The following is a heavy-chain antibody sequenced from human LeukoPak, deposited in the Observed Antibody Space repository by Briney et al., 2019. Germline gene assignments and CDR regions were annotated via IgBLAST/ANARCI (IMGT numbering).Heavy chain of an antibody. Sequence: ASVKVSCKASGYTFTGYYMHWVRQAPGQGLEWMGWINPNSGGTNYAQKFQGRVTMTRDTSISTAYMELSRLRSDDTAVYYCAIHYYDSSDYLHSDYWGQGTLVTVSS. D-gene: IGHD3-22*01. J-gene: IGHJ4*02. CDR2: INPNSGGT. CDR1: GYTFTGYY. V-gene: IGHV1-2*02. CDR3: AIHYYDSSDYLHSDY.